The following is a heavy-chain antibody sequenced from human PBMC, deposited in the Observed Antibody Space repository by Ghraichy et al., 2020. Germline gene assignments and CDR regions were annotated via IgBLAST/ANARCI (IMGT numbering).Heavy chain of an antibody. V-gene: IGHV3-33*01. J-gene: IGHJ4*02. Sequence: GGSLRLSCAASGFTFSSYGMHWVRQAPGKGLEWVAVIWYDGSNKYYADSVKGRFTISRDNSKNTLYLQMNSLRAEDTAVYYCARDPGYSGYDPPFDYWGQGTLVTVSS. CDR3: ARDPGYSGYDPPFDY. CDR1: GFTFSSYG. CDR2: IWYDGSNK. D-gene: IGHD5-12*01.